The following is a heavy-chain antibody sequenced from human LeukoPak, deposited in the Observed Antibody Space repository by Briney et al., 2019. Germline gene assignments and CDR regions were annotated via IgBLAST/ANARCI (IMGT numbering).Heavy chain of an antibody. CDR3: ARGANNWND. J-gene: IGHJ4*02. Sequence: SETLSLTCAVYGGSFSGYYWSWIRQPPGKGLEWIGYIYFSGSTDYNPSLKSRVTISVDTSKNQFSLKMNSVTAADTAVYYCARGANNWNDWGQGILVTVSS. CDR1: GGSFSGYY. CDR2: IYFSGST. D-gene: IGHD1-20*01. V-gene: IGHV4-59*01.